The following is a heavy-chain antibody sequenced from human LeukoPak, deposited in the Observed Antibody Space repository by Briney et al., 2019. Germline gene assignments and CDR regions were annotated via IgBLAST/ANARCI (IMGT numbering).Heavy chain of an antibody. CDR2: IYYSGST. CDR3: ARVRERAAVRGYFDY. V-gene: IGHV4-59*01. J-gene: IGHJ4*02. D-gene: IGHD1-26*01. CDR1: GGSISSYY. Sequence: SETLSLTCTVSGGSISSYYWSWIRQPPGKGLEWIGYIYYSGSTNYNPSLKSRVTISVDTSKNQFSLKLSSVTAADTAVYYCARVRERAAVRGYFDYWGQGTLVTVSS.